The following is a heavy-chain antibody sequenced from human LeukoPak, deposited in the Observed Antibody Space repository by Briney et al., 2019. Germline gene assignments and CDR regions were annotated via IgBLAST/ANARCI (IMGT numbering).Heavy chain of an antibody. Sequence: GGSLRLSCAASGFTFSTFAMIWVRQAPGKGLEWVSAISGSAGRAYYADSVKGRFTISRDNSKNTLYLQMNSLRAEDTAVYYCAKEYSGTFSPFPSYFDCWGQGTLVTVSS. CDR3: AKEYSGTFSPFPSYFDC. CDR2: ISGSAGRA. V-gene: IGHV3-23*01. J-gene: IGHJ4*02. D-gene: IGHD1-26*01. CDR1: GFTFSTFA.